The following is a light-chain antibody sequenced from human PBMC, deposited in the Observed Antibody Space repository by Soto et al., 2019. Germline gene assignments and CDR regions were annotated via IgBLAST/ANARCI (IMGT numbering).Light chain of an antibody. CDR1: QTISTY. CDR3: HQRSNWPPIT. V-gene: IGKV3-11*01. J-gene: IGKJ5*01. Sequence: EIVLTQSPATLSLSPGERATLSCRASQTISTYLAWYQQKPGQAPRLLIYDASNRAAGVPARFSGSGSGTDFTLTISSFEPEDFAVYYCHQRSNWPPITFGQGTRLEIK. CDR2: DAS.